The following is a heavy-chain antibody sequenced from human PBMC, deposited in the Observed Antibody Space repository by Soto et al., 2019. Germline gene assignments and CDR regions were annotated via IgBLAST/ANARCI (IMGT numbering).Heavy chain of an antibody. V-gene: IGHV5-51*01. CDR2: IYPGDSDT. J-gene: IGHJ6*02. D-gene: IGHD2-8*01. CDR3: VRHLNGGGACLYGMDC. Sequence: GESLKISCKGSGYTFTSYWIAWVRQMPGKGLEWMGIIYPGDSDTRYSPSFQGQVTISADKSISTAYLQWSSLKASDTAMYYCVRHLNGGGACLYGMDCWGQGTTVTVSS. CDR1: GYTFTSYW.